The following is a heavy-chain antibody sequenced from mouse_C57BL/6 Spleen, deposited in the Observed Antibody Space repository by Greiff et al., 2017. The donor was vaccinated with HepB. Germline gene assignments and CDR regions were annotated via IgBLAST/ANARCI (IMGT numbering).Heavy chain of an antibody. CDR1: GFSLTSYG. CDR3: ARHGEGLRRDYAMDY. CDR2: IWSDGST. V-gene: IGHV2-6-1*01. Sequence: VMLVESGPGLVAPSQSLSITCTVSGFSLTSYGVHWVRQPPGKGLEWLVVIWSDGSTTYNSALKSRLSISKDNSKSQVFLKMNSLQTGDTAMYYCARHGEGLRRDYAMDYWGQGTSVTVSS. J-gene: IGHJ4*01. D-gene: IGHD2-4*01.